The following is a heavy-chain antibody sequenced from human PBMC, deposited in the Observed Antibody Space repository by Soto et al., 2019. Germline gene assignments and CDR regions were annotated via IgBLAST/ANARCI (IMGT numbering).Heavy chain of an antibody. V-gene: IGHV3-30*18. CDR1: GFTFSSYG. D-gene: IGHD2-8*01. CDR2: ISYDGSNK. Sequence: AGGSLRLSCAASGFTFSSYGMHWVRQAPGKGLEWVAVISYDGSNKYYADSVKGRFTISRDNSKNTLYLQMNSLRAEDTAVYYCAKDLTKSPEDHRNYYGMDVWGQGTTVTVSS. J-gene: IGHJ6*02. CDR3: AKDLTKSPEDHRNYYGMDV.